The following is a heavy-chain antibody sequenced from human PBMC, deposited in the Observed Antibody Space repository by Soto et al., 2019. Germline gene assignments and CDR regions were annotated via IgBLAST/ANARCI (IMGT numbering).Heavy chain of an antibody. CDR3: VRGGIAASTGTYGVDV. CDR1: GITFSSYA. Sequence: QVQLVESGGGVVQPGRSLRLSCAVSGITFSSYAMHWGRQAPGKGLEWGAGIWYDGSNKYYADSVKGRFIISRDNSKNTLYLQMNSLRVDDTAVYFCVRGGIAASTGTYGVDVWGQGTTVTVSS. CDR2: IWYDGSNK. J-gene: IGHJ6*02. D-gene: IGHD6-13*01. V-gene: IGHV3-33*01.